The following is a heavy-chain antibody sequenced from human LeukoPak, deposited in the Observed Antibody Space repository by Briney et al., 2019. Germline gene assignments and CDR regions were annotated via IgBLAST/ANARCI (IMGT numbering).Heavy chain of an antibody. D-gene: IGHD6-19*01. CDR1: GYTFIDYY. CDR3: ARNPDEHWLDESENWYFDL. CDR2: IYPNRGDT. J-gene: IGHJ2*01. V-gene: IGHV1-2*06. Sequence: ASLKVSCTASGYTFIDYYIHWLRQAPGQRREWMGRIYPNRGDTKPAQKCQGRVTMTRDTSISVAYMELSSLQSDDTAVYYCARNPDEHWLDESENWYFDLWGSGTLVTVSS.